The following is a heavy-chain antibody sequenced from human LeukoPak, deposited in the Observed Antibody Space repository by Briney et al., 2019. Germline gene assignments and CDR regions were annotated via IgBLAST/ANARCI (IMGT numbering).Heavy chain of an antibody. CDR3: ARRVWYTENYDDYFDY. CDR2: IYYSGST. CDR1: GGSISSYY. D-gene: IGHD2-2*02. J-gene: IGHJ4*02. V-gene: IGHV4-59*01. Sequence: PSETLSLTCTVSGGSISSYYWSWIRQPPGKGLEWIGYIYYSGSTNYNPSLKSRVTISVDTSKNQFSLKLNSVTAADTAVYYCARRVWYTENYDDYFDYWGQGTLVTVSS.